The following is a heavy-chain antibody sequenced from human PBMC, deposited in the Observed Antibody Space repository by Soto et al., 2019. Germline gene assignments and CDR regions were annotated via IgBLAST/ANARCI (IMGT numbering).Heavy chain of an antibody. CDR2: ISAYNGNT. V-gene: IGHV1-18*04. J-gene: IGHJ4*02. D-gene: IGHD2-2*01. CDR1: GYTFTSYG. CDR3: ARDGVRCSSTSCYPYYFDY. Sequence: ASVNVSCKASGYTFTSYGISWVRQAPGQGLEWMGWISAYNGNTNYAQKLQGRVTMTTDTSTSTAYMELRSLRSDDTAVYYCARDGVRCSSTSCYPYYFDYWGQGTLVTVSS.